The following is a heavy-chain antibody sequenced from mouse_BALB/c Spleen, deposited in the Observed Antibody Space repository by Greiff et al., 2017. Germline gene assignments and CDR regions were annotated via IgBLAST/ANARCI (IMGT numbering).Heavy chain of an antibody. Sequence: DVKLVESGGGLVKPGGSLKLSCAASGFTFSSYGMSWVRQTPDKRLELVATINSNGGSTYSPDSVKGRFTISRDNAKNTLYLQMSSLKSEDTALYYCARDPYDYSWFAYWGQGTLVTVSA. J-gene: IGHJ3*01. D-gene: IGHD2-4*01. V-gene: IGHV5-6-3*01. CDR2: INSNGGST. CDR3: ARDPYDYSWFAY. CDR1: GFTFSSYG.